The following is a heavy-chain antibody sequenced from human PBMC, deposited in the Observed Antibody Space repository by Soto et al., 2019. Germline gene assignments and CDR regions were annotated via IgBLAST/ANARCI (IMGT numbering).Heavy chain of an antibody. J-gene: IGHJ6*02. Sequence: QVQLVESGGGVVQPGRSLRLSCAASGFTFSSYGMHWVRQAPGKGLEWVAVIWYDGSNKYYADSVKGRFTISRDNSKNTLYLQMNSLRAEDTAVYYCARDRGGIAAAGIGPNHGMDVWGQGTTVTVSS. D-gene: IGHD6-13*01. CDR1: GFTFSSYG. CDR3: ARDRGGIAAAGIGPNHGMDV. V-gene: IGHV3-33*01. CDR2: IWYDGSNK.